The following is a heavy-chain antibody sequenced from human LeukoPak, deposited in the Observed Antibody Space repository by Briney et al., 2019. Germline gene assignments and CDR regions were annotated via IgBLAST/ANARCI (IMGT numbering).Heavy chain of an antibody. Sequence: GRSLRLSCAASGFTFSSYGMHWVRQAPGKGLEGVAVISYDGSNKYYADSVKGRFTVSRDNGKNSLYLQMNSLRVEDTGVYYCAREGIREGGRGGQFDYWGQGALVTVSS. CDR3: AREGIREGGRGGQFDY. J-gene: IGHJ4*02. V-gene: IGHV3-30*03. D-gene: IGHD6-13*01. CDR1: GFTFSSYG. CDR2: ISYDGSNK.